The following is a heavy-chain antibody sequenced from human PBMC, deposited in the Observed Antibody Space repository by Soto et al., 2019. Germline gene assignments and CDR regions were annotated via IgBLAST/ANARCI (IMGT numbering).Heavy chain of an antibody. CDR3: ARANSSWPAFDI. V-gene: IGHV1-2*02. D-gene: IGHD6-13*01. CDR1: GYTFTGYY. Sequence: ASVKVSCKASGYTFTGYYIHWVRQAPGQGLEWMGWINPNSGGTNYAQKFQGRVAMTRDTSISTAYMELSRLRSDDTAVYYCARANSSWPAFDIWGQGTMVTV. CDR2: INPNSGGT. J-gene: IGHJ3*02.